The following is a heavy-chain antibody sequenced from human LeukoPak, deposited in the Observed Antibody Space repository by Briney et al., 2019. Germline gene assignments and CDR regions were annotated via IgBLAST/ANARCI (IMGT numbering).Heavy chain of an antibody. J-gene: IGHJ3*02. CDR2: IYTSGST. V-gene: IGHV4-4*07. CDR1: GGSISSYY. CDR3: AKHRGSFFEAFDI. Sequence: SETLSLTCTVSGGSISSYYWSWIRQPAGKRLEWIGRIYTSGSTNYNPSLKSRVTMSVDTSKNQFSLKLSSVTAADMAVYYCAKHRGSFFEAFDIWGQGTAVSVSS. D-gene: IGHD1-26*01.